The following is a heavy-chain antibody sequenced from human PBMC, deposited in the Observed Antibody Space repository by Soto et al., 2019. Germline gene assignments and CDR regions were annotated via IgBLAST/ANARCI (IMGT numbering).Heavy chain of an antibody. Sequence: SVKVSCKASGFTFPSSAVQWVRQARGQRLEWIGWIVVGSGNTNYAQKFQERVTITRDMSTSTAYMELSSLRSEDTAVYYCAADRLLYGIRCFDPWGQGTLVTVSS. V-gene: IGHV1-58*01. CDR2: IVVGSGNT. CDR3: AADRLLYGIRCFDP. D-gene: IGHD3-3*01. CDR1: GFTFPSSA. J-gene: IGHJ5*02.